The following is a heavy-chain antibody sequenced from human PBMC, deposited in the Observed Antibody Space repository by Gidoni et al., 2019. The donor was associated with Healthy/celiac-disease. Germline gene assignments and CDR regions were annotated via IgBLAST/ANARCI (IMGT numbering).Heavy chain of an antibody. V-gene: IGHV3-33*01. D-gene: IGHD2-15*01. J-gene: IGHJ4*02. Sequence: QVQLVESGGGVVQPGRSLRLSCAAAGFTFSSYGMHWVRQAPGKGLEWVAVIWYDGSNKYYADSVKGRFTISRDNSKNTLYLQMNSLRAEDTAVYYCARERDCSGGSCYSGFFDYWGQGTLVTVSS. CDR3: ARERDCSGGSCYSGFFDY. CDR2: IWYDGSNK. CDR1: GFTFSSYG.